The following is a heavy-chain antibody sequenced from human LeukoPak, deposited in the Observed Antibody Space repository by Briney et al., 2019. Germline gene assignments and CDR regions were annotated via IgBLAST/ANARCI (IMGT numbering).Heavy chain of an antibody. CDR2: ISSSGSTI. V-gene: IGHV3-48*04. J-gene: IGHJ4*02. CDR3: ARNGYYYESSAYYYGDY. D-gene: IGHD3-22*01. CDR1: GFTFSSYA. Sequence: GGSLRLSCAASGFTFSSYAMSWVRQAPGKGLEWVSYISSSGSTIYYADSVKGRFTISRDNAKNSLYLQMNSLRAEDTAVYYCARNGYYYESSAYYYGDYWGQGTLVTVSS.